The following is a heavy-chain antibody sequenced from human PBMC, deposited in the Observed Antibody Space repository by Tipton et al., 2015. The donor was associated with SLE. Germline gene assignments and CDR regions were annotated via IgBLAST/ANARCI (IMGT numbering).Heavy chain of an antibody. J-gene: IGHJ4*02. D-gene: IGHD2-21*01. V-gene: IGHV4-39*07. CDR3: GTLGWGQDY. CDR2: IRNGGSI. CDR1: GGSISGSNYF. Sequence: TLSLTCSVSGGSISGSNYFRGWIRQAPGKGLEWIGSIRNGGSIRYNPSLESRVIMSVDTSKNQWSLQLNSVTAADTAVYFCGTLGWGQDYWGQGTLVTVSS.